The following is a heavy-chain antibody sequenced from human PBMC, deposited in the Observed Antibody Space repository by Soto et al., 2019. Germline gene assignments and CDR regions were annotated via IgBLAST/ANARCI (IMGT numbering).Heavy chain of an antibody. J-gene: IGHJ4*02. D-gene: IGHD2-2*03. CDR3: AITDNVGYYPY. CDR2: IYNSGTT. CDR1: GGSIISNYW. Sequence: SETWSLTCAVSGGSIISNYWWAWIRQSPGEGLGWIGRIYNSGTTYYNPSLESRVTISVDPSASQFALMLTSVTAPDSAVYYCAITDNVGYYPYCGQGHLVTV. V-gene: IGHV4-38-2*01.